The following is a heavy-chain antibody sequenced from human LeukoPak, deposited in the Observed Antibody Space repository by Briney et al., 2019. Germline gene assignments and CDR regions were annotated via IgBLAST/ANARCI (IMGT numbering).Heavy chain of an antibody. D-gene: IGHD3-10*01. J-gene: IGHJ4*02. CDR1: GYSFTNYW. CDR2: IYPGDSDT. CDR3: ARQYSGTYYRSFDY. Sequence: GESLKISCKGSGYSFTNYWIGWVRQMPGKGLEWMGVIYPGDSDTRYSPPVQGQVTSSADKSISPAYLQWSSLKASDTATYYCARQYSGTYYRSFDYWGQGTLVTVSS. V-gene: IGHV5-51*01.